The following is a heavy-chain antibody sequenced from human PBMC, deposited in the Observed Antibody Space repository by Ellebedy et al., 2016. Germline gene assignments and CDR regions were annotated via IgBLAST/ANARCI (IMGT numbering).Heavy chain of an antibody. Sequence: SQTLSLTCAISGDSVSSNSAAWNWIRQSPSRGLEWLGRTYYRSKWYHDYAVSVKSRMTISPDTSKNQFSLQLNSVTPDDTAVYYCARVAVTGTLYWYFDLWGRGTLVTVSS. CDR3: ARVAVTGTLYWYFDL. CDR1: GDSVSSNSAA. V-gene: IGHV6-1*01. CDR2: TYYRSKWYH. D-gene: IGHD6-19*01. J-gene: IGHJ2*01.